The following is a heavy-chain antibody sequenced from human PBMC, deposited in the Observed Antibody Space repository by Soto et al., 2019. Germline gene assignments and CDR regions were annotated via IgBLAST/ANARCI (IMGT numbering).Heavy chain of an antibody. CDR2: VTADGGT. CDR3: APHVCCCGGSCQYDDFAI. Sequence: EVQVLESGGGLVQPGGSLRLSCEGSGFTVSSHAMTWIRQAPRKGPEWVSTVTADGGTYYADSVKGRFAMSRDTSEITLYLQMNSLGAEDTAVYYCAPHVCCCGGSCQYDDFAIRGQGTMVTVSS. J-gene: IGHJ3*02. D-gene: IGHD2-15*01. V-gene: IGHV3-23*01. CDR1: GFTVSSHA.